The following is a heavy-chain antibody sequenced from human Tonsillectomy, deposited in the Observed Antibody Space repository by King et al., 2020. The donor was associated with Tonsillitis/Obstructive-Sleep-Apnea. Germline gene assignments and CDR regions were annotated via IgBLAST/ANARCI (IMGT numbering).Heavy chain of an antibody. Sequence: VQLVESGGGVVQPGRSLRLSCAASGFTFSSYAMHWVRQAPGKGLEWVAVISYDGSNKYYADSVKGRFTISRDNSKNTLYLQMNSLRAEDTAVYYCARDGGSGGSCSYYYYYMDVWGKGTTVTVSS. CDR1: GFTFSSYA. D-gene: IGHD2-15*01. J-gene: IGHJ6*03. CDR2: ISYDGSNK. CDR3: ARDGGSGGSCSYYYYYMDV. V-gene: IGHV3-30*01.